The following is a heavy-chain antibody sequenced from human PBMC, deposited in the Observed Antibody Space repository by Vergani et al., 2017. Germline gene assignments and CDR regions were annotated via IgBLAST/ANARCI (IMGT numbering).Heavy chain of an antibody. CDR1: GFTFSSYD. D-gene: IGHD6-6*01. CDR2: IGTAGDT. Sequence: VQLVQSGAEVKKPGASVKVSCKASGFTFSSYDMHWVRQATGKGLEWVSAIGTAGDTYYPGSVKGRFTISRENAKNSLYLQMNSLRAGDTAVYYCARARVSSPNTMDVWGKGTTVTVSS. CDR3: ARARVSSPNTMDV. J-gene: IGHJ6*03. V-gene: IGHV3-13*01.